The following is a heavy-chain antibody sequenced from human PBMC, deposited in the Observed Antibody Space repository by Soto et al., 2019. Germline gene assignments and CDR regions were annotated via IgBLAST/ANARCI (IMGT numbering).Heavy chain of an antibody. D-gene: IGHD5-12*01. Sequence: SETLSLTCTVSGGSISSGGYYWSWIRQHPGKGLEWIGYIYYSGGTYYNPSLKSRVTISVDTSKNQFSLKLSSMTAADTAVYYCARDAPVGYGGYGWFDPWGQGTLVTVSS. J-gene: IGHJ5*02. CDR3: ARDAPVGYGGYGWFDP. CDR2: IYYSGGT. CDR1: GGSISSGGYY. V-gene: IGHV4-31*03.